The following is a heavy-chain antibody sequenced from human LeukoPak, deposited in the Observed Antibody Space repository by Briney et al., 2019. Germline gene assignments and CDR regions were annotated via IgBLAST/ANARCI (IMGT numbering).Heavy chain of an antibody. D-gene: IGHD2-2*01. V-gene: IGHV4-30-4*01. J-gene: IGHJ5*02. CDR2: IYYSGST. CDR3: NRVVAAAMHLDWFDP. Sequence: SETLSLTCTVSGGSISSGDYYWGWIRQPPGKGLEWIGYIYYSGSTYYNPSLKSRVTISVDTSKNQFSLKLSSVTAADTAVYYCNRVVAAAMHLDWFDPWGQGTLVTVSS. CDR1: GGSISSGDYY.